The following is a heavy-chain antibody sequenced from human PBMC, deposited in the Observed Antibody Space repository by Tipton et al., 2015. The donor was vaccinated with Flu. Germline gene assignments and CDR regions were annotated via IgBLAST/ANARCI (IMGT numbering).Heavy chain of an antibody. CDR3: ARGVAGRARYFQH. V-gene: IGHV3-33*01. J-gene: IGHJ1*01. CDR1: GFIFSSYG. D-gene: IGHD6-19*01. CDR2: IWYDGSNK. Sequence: SLRLSCAASGFIFSSYGMHWVRQAPGKGLEWVAVIWYDGSNKYYADSVKGRFTISRDNSKNTLYLQMNSLRAEDTAVYYCARGVAGRARYFQHWGQGTLVTVSS.